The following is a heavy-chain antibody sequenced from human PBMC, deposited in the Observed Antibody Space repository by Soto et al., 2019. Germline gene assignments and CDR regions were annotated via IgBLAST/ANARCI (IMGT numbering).Heavy chain of an antibody. CDR2: IKTDGGTT. CDR3: TTAPDY. CDR1: GFTFSNAW. V-gene: IGHV3-15*01. J-gene: IGHJ4*02. Sequence: EVQLVESGGGLVKPGGSLRLSCAASGFTFSNAWMSWVRQAPGEGLEWVGRIKTDGGTTDYAAPVKGRFSMSRDDSKNTVYLQMNSLKTEDTAVYYCTTAPDYWGQGTLVTVSS.